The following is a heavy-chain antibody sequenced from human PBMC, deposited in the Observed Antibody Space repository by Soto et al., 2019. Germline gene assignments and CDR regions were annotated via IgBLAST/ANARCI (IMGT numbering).Heavy chain of an antibody. V-gene: IGHV1-69*01. D-gene: IGHD2-15*01. Sequence: QVQLVQSGAEVKKPGSSVKVSCKVSGGTFSSFDISWLRQAPGQRLEWMGEIIPAFGPANYAPKFQGTVSITADDSATTVYMELSSLRSDDTGVYYCARSGPYCNGGSCYFQYWGQGTLVTVSS. J-gene: IGHJ1*01. CDR2: IIPAFGPA. CDR3: ARSGPYCNGGSCYFQY. CDR1: GGTFSSFD.